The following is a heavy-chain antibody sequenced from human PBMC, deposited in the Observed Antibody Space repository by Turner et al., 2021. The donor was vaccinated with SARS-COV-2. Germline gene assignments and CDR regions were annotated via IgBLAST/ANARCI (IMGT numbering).Heavy chain of an antibody. Sequence: EVQLVESGGGLIQPGGSLRLSGAASGFTVSSNYMSWVRQAPGKGLEWVSVIYSGGSTYYADSVKGRFTISRDNSKNTLYLQMNSLRAEDTAVYYCARGYSSGWYQSGAFDIWGQGTMVTVSS. D-gene: IGHD6-19*01. CDR2: IYSGGST. J-gene: IGHJ3*02. V-gene: IGHV3-53*01. CDR1: GFTVSSNY. CDR3: ARGYSSGWYQSGAFDI.